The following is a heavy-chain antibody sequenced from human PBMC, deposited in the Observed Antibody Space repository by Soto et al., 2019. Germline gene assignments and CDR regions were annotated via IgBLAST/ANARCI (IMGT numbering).Heavy chain of an antibody. V-gene: IGHV3-74*01. CDR1: GFTFNNYW. D-gene: IGHD3-10*01. CDR2: INGEGGSI. CDR3: ARGTGPGGI. Sequence: EMQLVESGGGLVQPGGSLRLSCAASGFTFNNYWMHWVRQPPGKGLEWVSRINGEGGSITYADSLEGRFTISRDNAKNMVYLQMNSLRADDTAVYYCARGTGPGGIWGQGTMVTVSS. J-gene: IGHJ3*02.